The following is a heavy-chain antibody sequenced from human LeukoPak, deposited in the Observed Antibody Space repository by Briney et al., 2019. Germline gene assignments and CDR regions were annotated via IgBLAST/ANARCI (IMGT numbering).Heavy chain of an antibody. J-gene: IGHJ3*02. CDR3: AREIVVAQSDAFDI. V-gene: IGHV1-69*04. CDR1: GGTFSSYA. D-gene: IGHD3-22*01. Sequence: SVKDSCKASGGTFSSYAISWVRQAPGQGLEWMGRIIPILGIANYAQKFQGRVTITADKSTSTAYMELSSLRSEDTAVYYCAREIVVAQSDAFDIWGQGTMVTVSS. CDR2: IIPILGIA.